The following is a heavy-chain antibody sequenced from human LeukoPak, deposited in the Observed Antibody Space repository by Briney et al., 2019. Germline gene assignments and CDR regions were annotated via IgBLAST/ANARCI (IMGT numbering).Heavy chain of an antibody. CDR2: INAGNGNT. Sequence: ASVKVSCKASGYTFTSYAMHWVRQAPGQRLEWMGWINAGNGNTKYSQKFQGRVTITRDTSASTAYMELSSLRSEDTAVYYCARGLGYYVSGPLSGTWGQGTTVTVSS. D-gene: IGHD3-10*01. CDR3: ARGLGYYVSGPLSGT. J-gene: IGHJ6*02. CDR1: GYTFTSYA. V-gene: IGHV1-3*01.